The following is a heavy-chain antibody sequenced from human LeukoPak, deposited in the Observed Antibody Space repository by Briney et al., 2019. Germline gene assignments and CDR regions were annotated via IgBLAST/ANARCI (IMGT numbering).Heavy chain of an antibody. V-gene: IGHV1-46*01. J-gene: IGHJ6*02. Sequence: ASVKVSCKASGYTFTSYYMHWVRQPPGQGLEWMGIINPTGGSTSHAQKFQGRVTMTRDTSTSTVYIDLSSLRSEDTAVYYCARDLSGYTLYDNYGMDVWSQGTTVTVPS. CDR2: INPTGGST. CDR1: GYTFTSYY. CDR3: ARDLSGYTLYDNYGMDV. D-gene: IGHD3-9*01.